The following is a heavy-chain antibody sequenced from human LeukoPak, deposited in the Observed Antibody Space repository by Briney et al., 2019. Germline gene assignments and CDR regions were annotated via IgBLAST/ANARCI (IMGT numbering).Heavy chain of an antibody. D-gene: IGHD6-25*01. CDR1: SYSISDGFL. V-gene: IGHV4-38-2*01. CDR2: IYHSGTT. J-gene: IGHJ5*02. Sequence: SETLSLTCAVSSYSISDGFLWGWIRQPPGRGLEWIASIYHSGTTYYNPSLKSRVTASVDTSKNHFSLNLTSATAADTAVYYCTRLSHAAGELKVSWFDPWGQGTLVTVSS. CDR3: TRLSHAAGELKVSWFDP.